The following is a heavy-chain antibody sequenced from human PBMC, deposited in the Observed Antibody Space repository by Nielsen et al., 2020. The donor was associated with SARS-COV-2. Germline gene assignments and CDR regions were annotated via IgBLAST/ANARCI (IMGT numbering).Heavy chain of an antibody. CDR2: IYHSGST. V-gene: IGHV4-30-2*01. CDR3: AANIDYVWGSYRVYGMDV. Sequence: WIRQPPGKGLEWIGYIYHSGSTYYNPSLKSRVTISVDRSKNQFSLELSSVTAADTAVYYCAANIDYVWGSYRVYGMDVWGQGTAVTVSS. D-gene: IGHD3-16*02. J-gene: IGHJ6*02.